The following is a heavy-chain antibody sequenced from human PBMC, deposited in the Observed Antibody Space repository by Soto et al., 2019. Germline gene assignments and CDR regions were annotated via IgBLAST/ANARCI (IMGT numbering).Heavy chain of an antibody. CDR1: GFSLSTSGVG. D-gene: IGHD6-19*01. Sequence: SGPTLVNPTQTLTLTCTFSGFSLSTSGVGVGWIRQPPGKALEWLALIYWDDDKRYSPSLKSRLTITKDTSKNQVVLTLTNMEPVDTATYYCAHGYSRGWRDDNWFDPWGQGTLVTVSS. CDR3: AHGYSRGWRDDNWFDP. CDR2: IYWDDDK. V-gene: IGHV2-5*02. J-gene: IGHJ5*02.